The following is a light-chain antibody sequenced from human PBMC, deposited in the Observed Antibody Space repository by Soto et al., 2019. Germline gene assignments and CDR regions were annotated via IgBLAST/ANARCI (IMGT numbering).Light chain of an antibody. Sequence: VMTQSPTTLSVSPGERATLSCRASHGVGNNLAWYQQIPGQAPRLVIFDASNRATGIPARFSGSGSGTDFTLTISSLEPEDFAVYYCQQRSNWPPITFGQGTRLEIK. CDR3: QQRSNWPPIT. CDR2: DAS. CDR1: HGVGNN. J-gene: IGKJ5*01. V-gene: IGKV3-11*01.